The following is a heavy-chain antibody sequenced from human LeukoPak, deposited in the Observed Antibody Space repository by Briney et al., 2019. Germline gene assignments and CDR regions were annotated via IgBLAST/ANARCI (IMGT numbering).Heavy chain of an antibody. CDR1: GYSFTSYW. CDR2: IYPGDSDT. D-gene: IGHD6-13*01. Sequence: GESLKISCKGSGYSFTSYWIGWVRQMPGKGLEWMGIIYPGDSDTRYSPSFQGQVTISADKSISTAYLQWSSLKASDTAMYYCARQAAAAADAFDIWGQRTMVTVSS. V-gene: IGHV5-51*01. J-gene: IGHJ3*02. CDR3: ARQAAAAADAFDI.